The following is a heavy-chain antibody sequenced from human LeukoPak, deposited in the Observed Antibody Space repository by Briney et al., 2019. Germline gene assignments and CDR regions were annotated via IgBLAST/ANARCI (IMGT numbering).Heavy chain of an antibody. Sequence: ESGPTLVNPTQTLTLTCTFSGFSLSTSGMCVSWIRQPPGKALEWLARIDWDDDKYYSTSLKTRLTISKDTSKNQVVLTMTNMDPVDTATYYCARILHQDYSNYQYYFDYWGQGTLVTVSS. CDR2: IDWDDDK. CDR1: GFSLSTSGMC. D-gene: IGHD4-11*01. J-gene: IGHJ4*02. CDR3: ARILHQDYSNYQYYFDY. V-gene: IGHV2-70*11.